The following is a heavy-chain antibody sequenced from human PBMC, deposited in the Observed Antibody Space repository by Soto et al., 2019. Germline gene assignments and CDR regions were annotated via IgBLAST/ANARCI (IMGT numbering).Heavy chain of an antibody. CDR2: ISYDGSNK. Sequence: QVQLVESGGGVVQPGKSLRLSCAASGFAFNSYAMHWVRQAPGKGLEWVAVISYDGSNKYYADSVKGRFTISRDNSKNTLYLQMNSLRAEDTAVYYCARDQSPNYYYYYGMDVWGQGTTVTVSS. CDR1: GFAFNSYA. V-gene: IGHV3-30-3*01. CDR3: ARDQSPNYYYYYGMDV. J-gene: IGHJ6*02.